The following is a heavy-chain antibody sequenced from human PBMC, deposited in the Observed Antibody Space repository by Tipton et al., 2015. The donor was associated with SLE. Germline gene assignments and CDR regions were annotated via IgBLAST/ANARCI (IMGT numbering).Heavy chain of an antibody. D-gene: IGHD6-13*01. CDR1: GGSFSGYY. V-gene: IGHV4-34*01. CDR2: INHSGST. CDR3: ARSYSSPVGLS. Sequence: TLSLTCAVYGGSFSGYYWSWIRQPPGKGLEWIGEINHSGSTNNNPSLKSRVTISVDTSKKQFSLKLRSVTAADTAVYYCARSYSSPVGLSWGQGTLVTVSS. J-gene: IGHJ5*02.